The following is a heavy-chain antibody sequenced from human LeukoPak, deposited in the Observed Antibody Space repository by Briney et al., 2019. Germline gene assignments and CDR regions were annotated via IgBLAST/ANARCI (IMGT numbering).Heavy chain of an antibody. CDR1: GYTFTGYY. Sequence: ASVKVSCKASGYTFTGYYMHWVRQAPGQGLEWMGRIIPIFGTANYAQKFQGRVTITTDESTSTAYMELSSLRSEDTAVYYCAALGYCTNGVCAGIDYWGQGTLVTVSS. V-gene: IGHV1-69*05. J-gene: IGHJ4*02. CDR3: AALGYCTNGVCAGIDY. CDR2: IIPIFGTA. D-gene: IGHD2-8*01.